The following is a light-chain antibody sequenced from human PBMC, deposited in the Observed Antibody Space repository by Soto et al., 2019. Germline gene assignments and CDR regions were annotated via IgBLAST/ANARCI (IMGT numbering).Light chain of an antibody. CDR3: QQYNNWPPWT. Sequence: EIVMTQSPATLSVSPGARATLSCRASQSVSTNLAWYQQKPGQAPRLLIYHASTRAAGIPARFSGSGSGTEFTLTISSLQSEDFAVYHCQQYNNWPPWTFGQGTKVDIK. CDR2: HAS. CDR1: QSVSTN. V-gene: IGKV3D-15*01. J-gene: IGKJ1*01.